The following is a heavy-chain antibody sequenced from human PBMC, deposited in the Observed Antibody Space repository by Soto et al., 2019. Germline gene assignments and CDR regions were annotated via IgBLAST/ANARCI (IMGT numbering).Heavy chain of an antibody. CDR3: NSYPDFWGGHTPL. CDR1: GFSITNTW. Sequence: EVQLEESGGGLVQPGGSLRLSCAASGFSITNTWMHWVRQAPGKGLEWVGRVKSKADGGTADYAAPVKGRFTVSRDDSKNTQYLQMNSLKMEDTAVYYCNSYPDFWGGHTPLWGQGTLVTVSS. D-gene: IGHD3-3*01. J-gene: IGHJ4*02. CDR2: VKSKADGGTA. V-gene: IGHV3-15*07.